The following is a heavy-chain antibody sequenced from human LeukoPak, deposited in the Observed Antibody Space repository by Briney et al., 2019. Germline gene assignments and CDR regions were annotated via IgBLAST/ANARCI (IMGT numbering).Heavy chain of an antibody. D-gene: IGHD2-15*01. Sequence: PGGSLRLSCAASGFTFYNYTMNWVRQAPGKGLEWVSSISRNGIYIKYVDSVKGRFTVSRDNAKNSLYLQMNSLRAEDTAVYYCAPDGLPPTVANWFDPWGQGTLVTVSS. CDR1: GFTFYNYT. J-gene: IGHJ5*02. V-gene: IGHV3-21*01. CDR3: APDGLPPTVANWFDP. CDR2: ISRNGIYI.